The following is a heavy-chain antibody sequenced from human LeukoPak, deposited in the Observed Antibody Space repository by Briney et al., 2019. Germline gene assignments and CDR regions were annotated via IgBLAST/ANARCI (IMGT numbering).Heavy chain of an antibody. J-gene: IGHJ4*02. CDR3: ARDPITIFGVVTTDY. V-gene: IGHV3-7*01. CDR2: IKQDGSEK. Sequence: PGGSLRLSCAASGFTFSSYWMSWVRQAPGKGLEWVANIKQDGSEKYYVDSVKGRFTISRDNAKNSLYLQMNSLRAEDTAVYYCARDPITIFGVVTTDYWGQGTLVTVSP. CDR1: GFTFSSYW. D-gene: IGHD3-3*01.